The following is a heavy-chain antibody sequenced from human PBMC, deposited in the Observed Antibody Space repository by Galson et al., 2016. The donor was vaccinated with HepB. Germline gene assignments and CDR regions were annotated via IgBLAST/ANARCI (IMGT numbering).Heavy chain of an antibody. CDR1: GYSFDDYY. V-gene: IGHV1-2*02. CDR2: INPHSGGT. Sequence: SVKVSCKASGYSFDDYYIHWVRQAPGQGLEWMGGINPHSGGTNYAQKFQGRVTLTRDRSVNTAYMEMRRLRSEDTAVYYCARDQSRFKTYSDFWSGEVGPSPGYYFDYWGQGTLVTVSS. CDR3: ARDQSRFKTYSDFWSGEVGPSPGYYFDY. J-gene: IGHJ4*02. D-gene: IGHD3-3*01.